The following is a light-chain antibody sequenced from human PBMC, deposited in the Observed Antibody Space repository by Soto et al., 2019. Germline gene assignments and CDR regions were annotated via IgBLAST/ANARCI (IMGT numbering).Light chain of an antibody. CDR2: GAS. J-gene: IGKJ1*01. CDR3: QQYGSSRWT. CDR1: ESVSSNY. V-gene: IGKV3-20*01. Sequence: PGERATLSCSASESVSSNYVAWYQQKPGQAPRLLVYGASSRATGIPDRFSGSGSGTDFTLTISRLEPEDFAVYYCQQYGSSRWTFGQGTKVDIK.